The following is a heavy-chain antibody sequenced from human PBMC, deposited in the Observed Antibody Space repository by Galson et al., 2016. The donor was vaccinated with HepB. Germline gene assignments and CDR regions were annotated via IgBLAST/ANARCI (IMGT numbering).Heavy chain of an antibody. CDR3: ARSPGAPNYFDP. J-gene: IGHJ5*02. Sequence: SETLSLTCAVYGGSFRDYFWSWIRLAPGKGLEWIAEVNHRGNTHHDPSLRSRVIVSVDMSKKQFSLKLTSVTAADTAVYYCARSPGAPNYFDPWGQGTPVTVSS. D-gene: IGHD2-8*01. V-gene: IGHV4-34*01. CDR1: GGSFRDYF. CDR2: VNHRGNT.